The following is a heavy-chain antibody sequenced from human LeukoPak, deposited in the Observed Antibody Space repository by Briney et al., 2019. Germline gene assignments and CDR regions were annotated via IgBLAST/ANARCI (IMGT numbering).Heavy chain of an antibody. V-gene: IGHV4-4*07. J-gene: IGHJ3*02. CDR2: IYTSGST. CDR1: GGSISSYY. CDR3: ARDTPYSSSPYAFDI. D-gene: IGHD6-6*01. Sequence: SETLSLTCTVSGGSISSYYWSWIRQPAGKGLEWIGRIYTSGSTNYNPSLKSRVTMSVGTSKNQFSLKLSSVTAADTAVYYCARDTPYSSSPYAFDIWGQGTMVTVSS.